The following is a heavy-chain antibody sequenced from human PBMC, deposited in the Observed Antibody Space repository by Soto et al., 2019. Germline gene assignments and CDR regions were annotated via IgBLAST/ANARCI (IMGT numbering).Heavy chain of an antibody. D-gene: IGHD6-13*01. CDR3: AKGQPAADPNGMDV. J-gene: IGHJ6*02. CDR2: IRGSDGST. CDR1: GFTFSSYA. V-gene: IGHV3-23*01. Sequence: GGSLRLSCEASGFTFSSYAMNWVRQAPGKGLEWVSGIRGSDGSTYYADSVKGRFTISRDNSKNTLSLQMNSLRAEDTAVYYCAKGQPAADPNGMDVWGQGTTVTVSS.